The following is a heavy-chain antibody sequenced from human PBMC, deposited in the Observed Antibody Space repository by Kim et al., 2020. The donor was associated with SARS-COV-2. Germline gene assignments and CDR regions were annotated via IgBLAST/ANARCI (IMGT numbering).Heavy chain of an antibody. CDR3: ARQLEYYYYYIDV. CDR1: GGSVSSSTYY. J-gene: IGHJ6*03. V-gene: IGHV4-39*01. CDR2: IHYSGST. Sequence: SETLSLTCTVSGGSVSSSTYYWGWFRQPPGKGLEWIATIHYSGSTHYNPSLQSRATIFVDTSKNQFSLRLTSVTAADTAVYFCARQLEYYYYYIDVWG.